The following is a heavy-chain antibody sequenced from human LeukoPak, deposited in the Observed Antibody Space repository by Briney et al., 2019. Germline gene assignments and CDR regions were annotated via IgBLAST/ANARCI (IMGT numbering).Heavy chain of an antibody. V-gene: IGHV4-34*01. Sequence: KPSETLSLTCAVYGGSFSGYYWSWIRQPPGKGLEWIGEINHSGSTNYNPSLKSRVTISVDTSKNQFSLKLSSVTAADTAVYYCARFYREGWYYNPIDVWGKGTTVTVSS. CDR2: INHSGST. J-gene: IGHJ6*03. CDR1: GGSFSGYY. D-gene: IGHD3-16*02. CDR3: ARFYREGWYYNPIDV.